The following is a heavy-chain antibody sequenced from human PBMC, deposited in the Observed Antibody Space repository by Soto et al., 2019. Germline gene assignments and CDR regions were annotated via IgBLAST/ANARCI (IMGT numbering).Heavy chain of an antibody. CDR3: AKVSRYESLTDLY. CDR1: GFTFSTYA. J-gene: IGHJ4*02. V-gene: IGHV3-23*01. CDR2: LRGRNDDT. Sequence: EVQLLESGGNLVQPGGSLRLSCAASGFTFSTYAMTWVRQAPGKGLEWVSALRGRNDDTYYADSVKGRFTISRDNSKNTLYLQMNSLRAEDTAVYYCAKVSRYESLTDLYWGQGTLVTVSS. D-gene: IGHD3-9*01.